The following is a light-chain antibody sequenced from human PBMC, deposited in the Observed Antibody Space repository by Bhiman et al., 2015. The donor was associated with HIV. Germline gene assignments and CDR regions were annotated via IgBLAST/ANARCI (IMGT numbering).Light chain of an antibody. Sequence: QSALTQPASVSGSPGQSITISCTGTSSDVGGYNYVSWYQHHPGKAPKLIIYDVSKRPSGVSSRFSGSKSGNTASLTISGLQAEDEADYFCCSSAASDTYVFGTGTKVTVL. CDR1: SSDVGGYNY. CDR2: DVS. J-gene: IGLJ1*01. V-gene: IGLV2-23*02. CDR3: CSSAASDTYV.